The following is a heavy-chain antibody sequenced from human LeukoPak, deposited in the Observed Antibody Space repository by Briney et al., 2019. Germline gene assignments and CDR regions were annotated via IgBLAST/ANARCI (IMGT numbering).Heavy chain of an antibody. CDR3: AKCVTIFGVVMMGYFDY. J-gene: IGHJ4*02. Sequence: SGGSLRLSCAASGFTFSSYGMHWVRQAPGKGLEWVAFIRYDGSNKYYADSVKGRFTISRDNSKNTLYLQMNSLRTEDTAMYYCAKCVTIFGVVMMGYFDYWGQGTLVTVSS. CDR2: IRYDGSNK. D-gene: IGHD3-3*01. V-gene: IGHV3-30*02. CDR1: GFTFSSYG.